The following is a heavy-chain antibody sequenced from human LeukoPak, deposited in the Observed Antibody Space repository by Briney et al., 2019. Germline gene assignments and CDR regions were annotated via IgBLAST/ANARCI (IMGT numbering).Heavy chain of an antibody. CDR2: IKSKTDGGTT. V-gene: IGHV3-15*01. CDR1: GFTFSDYY. J-gene: IGHJ4*02. D-gene: IGHD6-19*01. Sequence: GGSLRLSCAASGFTFSDYYMSWIRQAPGKGLEWVGRIKSKTDGGTTDYAAPVKGRFTISRDDSKNTLYLQMNSLKTEDTAVYYCTTDSHSSGWNFDYWGQGTLVTVSS. CDR3: TTDSHSSGWNFDY.